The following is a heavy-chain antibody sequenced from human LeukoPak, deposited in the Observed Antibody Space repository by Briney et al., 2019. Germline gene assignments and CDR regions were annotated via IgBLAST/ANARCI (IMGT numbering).Heavy chain of an antibody. V-gene: IGHV3-43*01. D-gene: IGHD2-15*01. CDR1: GFTVSSNY. CDR3: AKQAEYCSGGSCHQGNYYYYYMDV. Sequence: GGSLRLSCAASGFTVSSNYMSWVRQAPGKGLEWVSLISWDGGSTDYADSVKGRFTISRDNSKNSLYLQMNRLRTEDTALYYCAKQAEYCSGGSCHQGNYYYYYMDVWGKGTTVTVSS. CDR2: ISWDGGST. J-gene: IGHJ6*03.